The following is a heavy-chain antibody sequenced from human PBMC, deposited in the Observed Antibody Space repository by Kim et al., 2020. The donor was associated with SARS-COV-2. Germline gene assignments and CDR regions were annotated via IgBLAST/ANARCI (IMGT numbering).Heavy chain of an antibody. CDR3: ARGMITFGGVIVFDY. D-gene: IGHD3-16*02. V-gene: IGHV3-74*01. J-gene: IGHJ4*02. Sequence: ASRKGRFTISRDDAKNTLYLQMNRLRSEDTAVYYCARGMITFGGVIVFDYWGQGTLVTVSS.